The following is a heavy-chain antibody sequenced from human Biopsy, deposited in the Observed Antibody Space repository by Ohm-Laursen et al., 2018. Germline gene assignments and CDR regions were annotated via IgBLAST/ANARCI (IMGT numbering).Heavy chain of an antibody. J-gene: IGHJ2*01. CDR1: GDSISTYY. CDR3: ARDRGYYSDRTVPGYFDL. Sequence: PSETLSLTCTVSGDSISTYYWSWIRQPPGKGLQWIGYIYYTGNTDYNPSLQSRVTISVDTSKNHFSLGLRSMTPADTAMYYCARDRGYYSDRTVPGYFDLWGRGTLVTVSS. CDR2: IYYTGNT. D-gene: IGHD3-22*01. V-gene: IGHV4-59*01.